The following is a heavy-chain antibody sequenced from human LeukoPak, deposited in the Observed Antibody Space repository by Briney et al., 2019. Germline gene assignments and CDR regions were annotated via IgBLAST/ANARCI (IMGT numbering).Heavy chain of an antibody. CDR2: IYYSGST. J-gene: IGHJ4*02. CDR1: GGYISGSTYY. D-gene: IGHD4-23*01. CDR3: ARHRVRGNYGGIGNFDY. Sequence: PSETLSLTCNVSGGYISGSTYYWGWVRQPPGKGLEWIGNIYYSGSTYYNPSLKSRVTISVDTSKNQFSLKLSSVTAADTAVYYCARHRVRGNYGGIGNFDYWGQGTLVTVSS. V-gene: IGHV4-39*01.